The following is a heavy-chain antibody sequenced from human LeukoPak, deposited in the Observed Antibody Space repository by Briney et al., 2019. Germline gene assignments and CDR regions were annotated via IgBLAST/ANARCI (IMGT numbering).Heavy chain of an antibody. Sequence: SETLSLTCAVYGGSFSGYYWSWIRQPPGKGLEWIGEINHSGSTNYNTSLKSRVTISVDTSKNQFSLKLSSVTAADTAVYYCAAEMPYNYWGQGTLVTVSS. J-gene: IGHJ4*02. D-gene: IGHD5-24*01. CDR3: AAEMPYNY. V-gene: IGHV4-34*01. CDR1: GGSFSGYY. CDR2: INHSGST.